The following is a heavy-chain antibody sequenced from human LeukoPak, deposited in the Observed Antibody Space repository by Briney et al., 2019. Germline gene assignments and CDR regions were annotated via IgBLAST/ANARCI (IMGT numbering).Heavy chain of an antibody. Sequence: PSETLSLTCTVSGGSISSGGYYWSWIRQHPGKGLEWIGYIYYSGSTYYNPSLKSRVTISVDRSKNQFSLKLSSVTAADTAVYYCARGPSTSLLWFGELRNWFDPWGQGTLVTVSS. CDR3: ARGPSTSLLWFGELRNWFDP. CDR1: GGSISSGGYY. D-gene: IGHD3-10*01. V-gene: IGHV4-31*03. J-gene: IGHJ5*02. CDR2: IYYSGST.